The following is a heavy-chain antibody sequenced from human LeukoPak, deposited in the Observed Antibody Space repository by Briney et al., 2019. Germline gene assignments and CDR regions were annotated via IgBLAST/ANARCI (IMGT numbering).Heavy chain of an antibody. D-gene: IGHD6-19*01. CDR2: INSDGSST. Sequence: GGSLRLSCAASGFTFSSYWMHWVRQAPGKGLVWVSRINSDGSSTSYADSVKGRFTISRDNAKNTLYLQMNSLRAEDTAVYYCAKRFSSVWYNGGHNWFDPWGQGTLVTVSS. V-gene: IGHV3-74*01. J-gene: IGHJ5*02. CDR3: AKRFSSVWYNGGHNWFDP. CDR1: GFTFSSYW.